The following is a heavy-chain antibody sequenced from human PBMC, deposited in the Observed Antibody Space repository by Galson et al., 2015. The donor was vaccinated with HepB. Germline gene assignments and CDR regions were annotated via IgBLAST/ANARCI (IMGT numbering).Heavy chain of an antibody. V-gene: IGHV1-3*01. CDR3: ARVPFGAMDY. CDR1: GYTFTTYP. D-gene: IGHD3-3*01. Sequence: SVKVSCKASGYTFTTYPIHWVRQAPGQRPEWMGWINPGNGNTRYSQKFRGRVTFTSDTSVTTAFMDLSSLRSEDTALYFCARVPFGAMDYWGQETLVTVSS. J-gene: IGHJ4*02. CDR2: INPGNGNT.